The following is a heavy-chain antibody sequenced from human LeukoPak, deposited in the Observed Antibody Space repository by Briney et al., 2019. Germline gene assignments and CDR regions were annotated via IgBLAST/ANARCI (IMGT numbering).Heavy chain of an antibody. CDR3: ARFERVTYGSGTYVFYYFDY. V-gene: IGHV4-34*01. CDR2: IKQSGST. CDR1: GGSFCGYY. J-gene: IGHJ4*02. D-gene: IGHD3-10*01. Sequence: PETLSLTCAVYGGSFCGYYWSWIRQPPGEGLEWIGEIKQSGSTNYNPLLKSRVTISVDTSKNQFSLKLSSVTAADTAVYYCARFERVTYGSGTYVFYYFDYWGQGTLVTVSS.